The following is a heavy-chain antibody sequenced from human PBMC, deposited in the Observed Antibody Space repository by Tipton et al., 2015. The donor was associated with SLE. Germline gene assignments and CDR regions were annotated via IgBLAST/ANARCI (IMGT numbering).Heavy chain of an antibody. CDR3: ARSSENYGMDV. D-gene: IGHD6-6*01. CDR1: GFTFSSYA. V-gene: IGHV3-23*01. Sequence: GSLRLSCAASGFTFSSYAMSWVRQAPGKGLEWVSAISGSGGSTYYADSVKGRFTISRDNAKNTLFLQMNSLRAEDAAAYYCARSSENYGMDVWGQGTTVTVSS. CDR2: ISGSGGST. J-gene: IGHJ6*02.